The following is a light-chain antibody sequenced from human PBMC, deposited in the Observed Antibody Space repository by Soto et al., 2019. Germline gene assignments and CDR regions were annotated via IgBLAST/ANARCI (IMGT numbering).Light chain of an antibody. CDR1: SGHSSYA. V-gene: IGLV4-69*01. CDR2: LNNDGSH. Sequence: QSVLTQSPSASASLGASVKLTCTLSSGHSSYAIAWHQQQPEKGPRYLMKLNNDGSHSKGDGIPDRFSGSSSGAERYLTISSLKSEDEADYYCQTWGTGSVVFGGGTQLTV. J-gene: IGLJ2*01. CDR3: QTWGTGSVV.